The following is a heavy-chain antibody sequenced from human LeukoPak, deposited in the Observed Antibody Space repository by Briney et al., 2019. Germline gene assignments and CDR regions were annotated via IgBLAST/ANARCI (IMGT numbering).Heavy chain of an antibody. Sequence: PGGSLRLSCAASGFTFSSSAMSWVRQVPGKGLEWVSGISASGDSTYYADSVKGRFTFSRDNSKNTLYLQMNSLRAEDTAVYYCARKYYGGNSGGFDYWGQGTLVTVSS. CDR2: ISASGDST. CDR3: ARKYYGGNSGGFDY. V-gene: IGHV3-23*01. CDR1: GFTFSSSA. J-gene: IGHJ4*02. D-gene: IGHD4-23*01.